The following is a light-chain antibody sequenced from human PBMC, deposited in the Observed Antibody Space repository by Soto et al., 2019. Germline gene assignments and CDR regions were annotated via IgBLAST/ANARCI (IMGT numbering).Light chain of an antibody. J-gene: IGLJ1*01. Sequence: QSALTQPASVSGSPGQSITISCTGISSDGDDYKVVSWYQQHPGKAPKLMIYEVTDRPSGVSNRFSGSKSGNTASLTISGLQAEDEAYYYGSSSTSTRTVFGTGTKLTVL. V-gene: IGLV2-14*01. CDR2: EVT. CDR1: SSDGDDYKV. CDR3: SSSTSTRTV.